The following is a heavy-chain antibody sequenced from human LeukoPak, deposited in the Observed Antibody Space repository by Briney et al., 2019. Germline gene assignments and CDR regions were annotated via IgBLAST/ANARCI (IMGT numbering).Heavy chain of an antibody. CDR2: INPSGGST. CDR3: ARNPEVYDSSGYPRYFDY. J-gene: IGHJ4*02. Sequence: ASVKVSCKASGYTFTSYYMHWVQQAPGQGLQWMGIINPSGGSTSYAQKFQGRVTRTRDTSTSTVYMELSSLRSEDTAVYYCARNPEVYDSSGYPRYFDYWGQGTLVTVSS. D-gene: IGHD3-22*01. V-gene: IGHV1-46*03. CDR1: GYTFTSYY.